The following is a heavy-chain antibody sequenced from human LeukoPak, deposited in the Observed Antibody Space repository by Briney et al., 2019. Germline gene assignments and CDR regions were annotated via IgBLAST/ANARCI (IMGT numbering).Heavy chain of an antibody. CDR2: IYYTGST. CDR1: VGSISSSTYY. V-gene: IGHV4-39*01. CDR3: ARHRVTVTTDFDY. Sequence: SETLSLTRTVSVGSISSSTYYWGWIRQPPGKGLEWIRTIYYTGSTCYNPSLKRRATISVDTSKNQFSLKLSSVTAADTAVYYCARHRVTVTTDFDYWGQGTLVTVSS. D-gene: IGHD4-17*01. J-gene: IGHJ4*02.